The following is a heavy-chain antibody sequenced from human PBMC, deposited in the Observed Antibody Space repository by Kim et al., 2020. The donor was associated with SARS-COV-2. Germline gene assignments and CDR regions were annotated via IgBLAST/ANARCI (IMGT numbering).Heavy chain of an antibody. CDR2: INHSGST. CDR3: ARVDSGSHRGWFDP. D-gene: IGHD1-26*01. J-gene: IGHJ5*02. V-gene: IGHV4-34*01. CDR1: GGSFSGYY. Sequence: SETLSLTCAVYGGSFSGYYWSWIRQPPGKGLEWIGEINHSGSTNYNPSLKSRVTISVDTSKNQFSLKLSSVTAADTAVYYCARVDSGSHRGWFDPWGQGTLVTVSS.